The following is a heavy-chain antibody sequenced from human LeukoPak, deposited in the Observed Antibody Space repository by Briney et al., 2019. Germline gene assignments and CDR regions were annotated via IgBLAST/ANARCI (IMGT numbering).Heavy chain of an antibody. CDR1: GFTFSSYA. D-gene: IGHD2-2*01. V-gene: IGHV3-23*01. Sequence: PGGSLRLSCAASGFTFSSYAMSWARQAPGKGLEWVSSISGSGASTYYADSVKGRFTISRDNSKNTLYLQMNSLRAEDTAAYYCAKNPPEEYQPLPQPYFDYWGQGTLVTVSS. J-gene: IGHJ4*02. CDR3: AKNPPEEYQPLPQPYFDY. CDR2: ISGSGAST.